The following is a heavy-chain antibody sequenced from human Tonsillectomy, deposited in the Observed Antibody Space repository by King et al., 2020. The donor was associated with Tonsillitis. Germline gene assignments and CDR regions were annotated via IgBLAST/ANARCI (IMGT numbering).Heavy chain of an antibody. D-gene: IGHD4-11*01. CDR2: IRYDGSNK. CDR1: GFTFSSYG. CDR3: AKRYSNYEFGMDV. J-gene: IGHJ6*02. V-gene: IGHV3-30*02. Sequence: VQLVESGGGVVQPGGSLRLSCAASGFTFSSYGMHWVRQAPGKGLEWVAFIRYDGSNKYYADSMKGRFTISRDNSKNTLYLQMNSLRAEDTAVYYCAKRYSNYEFGMDVWGQGTTVTVSS.